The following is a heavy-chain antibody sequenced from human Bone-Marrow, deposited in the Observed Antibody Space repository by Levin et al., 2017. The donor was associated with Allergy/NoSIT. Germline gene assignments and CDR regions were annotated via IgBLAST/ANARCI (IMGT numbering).Heavy chain of an antibody. CDR3: AKGGRVAVAGTSWFDP. CDR2: INPKSGGT. D-gene: IGHD6-19*01. V-gene: IGHV1-2*02. Sequence: GESLKISCQSSGYTFTEYYIHWVRQAPGQGLEWMGWINPKSGGTRYTQKFQGRVTMTRDTSINTAYLDLSRLRSNDTAVYYCAKGGRVAVAGTSWFDPWGQGTLVTVSS. J-gene: IGHJ5*02. CDR1: GYTFTEYY.